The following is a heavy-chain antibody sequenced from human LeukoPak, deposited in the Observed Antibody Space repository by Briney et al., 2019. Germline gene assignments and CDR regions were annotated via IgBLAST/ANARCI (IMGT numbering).Heavy chain of an antibody. CDR1: GFTFSSYG. J-gene: IGHJ6*03. CDR2: IRYDGSNK. D-gene: IGHD3-3*01. V-gene: IGHV3-30*02. CDR3: AKDMSAVFGVVIIPAPMDV. Sequence: GGSLRLSCAASGFTFSSYGMHWVRQAPGKGLECVAFIRYDGSNKYYAHSVKGRFTISRDNSKNTLYLQMNSLRAEDTAVYCCAKDMSAVFGVVIIPAPMDVWGKGTTVTVSS.